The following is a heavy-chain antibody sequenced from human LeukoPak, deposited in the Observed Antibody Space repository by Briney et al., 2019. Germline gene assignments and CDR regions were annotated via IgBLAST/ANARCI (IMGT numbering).Heavy chain of an antibody. CDR2: ITGSGGTT. J-gene: IGHJ4*02. Sequence: GGSLRLSCAASGFTFSNYAVTWVRQAPGKGLEWVSGITGSGGTTYYADSVKGRFTISRDNSMNTLYLQMNSLRAEDTAVYYCAKGGAQSSSWYSDYWGQGTLVTVSS. CDR1: GFTFSNYA. V-gene: IGHV3-23*01. CDR3: AKGGAQSSSWYSDY. D-gene: IGHD6-13*01.